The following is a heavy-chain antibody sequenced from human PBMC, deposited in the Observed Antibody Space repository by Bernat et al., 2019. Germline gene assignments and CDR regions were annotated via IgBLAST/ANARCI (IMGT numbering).Heavy chain of an antibody. V-gene: IGHV3-7*04. CDR3: VRDKTCCGGTFG. J-gene: IGHJ4*02. Sequence: QLVESGGGLVQPGESLRLSCAASGFIFTDYWMSWVRQAPGKRLEWVAKTREDGVEKYYVDSVMGRFTISRDNAKNSLYLQMNSLRVEDTAVYYCVRDKTCCGGTFGWGQGTLVTVSA. D-gene: IGHD2-15*01. CDR1: GFIFTDYW. CDR2: TREDGVEK.